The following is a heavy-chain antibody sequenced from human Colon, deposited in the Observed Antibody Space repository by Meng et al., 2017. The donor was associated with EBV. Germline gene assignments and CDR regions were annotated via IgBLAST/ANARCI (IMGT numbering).Heavy chain of an antibody. CDR3: ARGPYCGGDCYWFDP. CDR1: GDSISSGDYA. J-gene: IGHJ5*02. V-gene: IGHV4-30-2*01. Sequence: LLPQESGPGLGQPSPSLSLTCAVSGDSISSGDYARSWIRQPPGQGLEWIGYIYHGGTTYNTSLKSRVTISVDNSKNQFSLRLTSVTAADTAVYYCARGPYCGGDCYWFDPWGQGTLVTVSS. CDR2: IYHGGTT. D-gene: IGHD2-21*02.